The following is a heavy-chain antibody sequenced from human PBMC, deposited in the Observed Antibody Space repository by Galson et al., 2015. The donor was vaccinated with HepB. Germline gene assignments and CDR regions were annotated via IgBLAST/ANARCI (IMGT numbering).Heavy chain of an antibody. J-gene: IGHJ5*02. V-gene: IGHV3-23*01. CDR1: GFNFSSYA. CDR2: ISASGGTT. Sequence: SLRLSCAAPGFNFSSYALSWVRQAPGKGLEWVSTISASGGTTYNADSVKGRFTISRDNAKNTLYLQMNSLRVEDTAVYYCAKVGGLEPWGQGTLVTVSS. CDR3: AKVGGLEP.